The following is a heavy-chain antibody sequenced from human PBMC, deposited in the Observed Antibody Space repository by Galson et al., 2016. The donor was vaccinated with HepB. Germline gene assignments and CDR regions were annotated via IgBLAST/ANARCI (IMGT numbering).Heavy chain of an antibody. CDR3: AHMLIASGSGNYYLYYFDY. D-gene: IGHD3-10*01. CDR2: IYWDDDK. V-gene: IGHV2-5*02. J-gene: IGHJ4*02. Sequence: PALVKPTQTLTLTCTFSGFSLTTSGVGVGWIRQPPGKALEWLALIYWDDDKRYSPSLKSRLTITKDTSKNQVVLRMANMDPVDTATYYCAHMLIASGSGNYYLYYFDYWGQGTLVTVSS. CDR1: GFSLTTSGVG.